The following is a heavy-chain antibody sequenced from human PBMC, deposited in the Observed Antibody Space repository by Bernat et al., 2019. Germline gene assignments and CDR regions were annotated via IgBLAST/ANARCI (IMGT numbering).Heavy chain of an antibody. D-gene: IGHD6-19*01. CDR3: AREKQWLEGLGSSDAFDI. Sequence: QVQLVESGGGVVQPGRSLRLSCAASGFTFSSYGMHWVRQAPGKGLEWVAVIWYDGSSKYYADTVKGRFTISRDNSKNTLYLQMNSLRAEDTAVYYCAREKQWLEGLGSSDAFDIWGQGTMVTVSS. CDR1: GFTFSSYG. V-gene: IGHV3-33*01. CDR2: IWYDGSSK. J-gene: IGHJ3*02.